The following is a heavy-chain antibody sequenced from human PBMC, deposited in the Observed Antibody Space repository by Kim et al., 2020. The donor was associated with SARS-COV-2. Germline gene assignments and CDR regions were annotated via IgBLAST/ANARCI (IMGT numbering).Heavy chain of an antibody. J-gene: IGHJ6*01. CDR3: ARGRPYGSGSYYGKYYYYG. D-gene: IGHD3-10*01. CDR1: GGSFSGYY. CDR2: INHSGST. V-gene: IGHV4-34*01. Sequence: SETLSLTCAVYGGSFSGYYWSWIRQPPGKGLEWIGEINHSGSTNYNPSLKSRVTISVDTSKNQFSLKLSSVTAADTAVYYCARGRPYGSGSYYGKYYYYG.